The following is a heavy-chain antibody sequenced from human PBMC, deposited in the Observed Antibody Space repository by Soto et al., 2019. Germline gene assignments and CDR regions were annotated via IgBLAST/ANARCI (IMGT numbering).Heavy chain of an antibody. Sequence: SETLSLTCTVSGGSMSGGDYHWSWIRQPPGKGLEWIGYIYHSGTTNYNLSLRDRSTISVDTSKNQFSLKLSSVTAADTAVYYCARAPFSGSSPFDYWGHGTLVTVSS. D-gene: IGHD1-26*01. CDR1: GGSMSGGDYH. J-gene: IGHJ4*01. CDR2: IYHSGTT. V-gene: IGHV4-30-4*01. CDR3: ARAPFSGSSPFDY.